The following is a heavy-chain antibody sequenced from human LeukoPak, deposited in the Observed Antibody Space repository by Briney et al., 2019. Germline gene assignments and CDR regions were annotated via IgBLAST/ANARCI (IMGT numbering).Heavy chain of an antibody. Sequence: SVKVSCKASGGTLRSYTISWVRQAPGQGLEWMGRIIPILGIANNAQKFQGRVTITADKSTSTAYMEVSSLRSEDTAVYYCARLTNCGGDCYLGYWGQGTLVTVSS. V-gene: IGHV1-69*02. CDR1: GGTLRSYT. CDR3: ARLTNCGGDCYLGY. D-gene: IGHD2-21*02. J-gene: IGHJ4*02. CDR2: IIPILGIA.